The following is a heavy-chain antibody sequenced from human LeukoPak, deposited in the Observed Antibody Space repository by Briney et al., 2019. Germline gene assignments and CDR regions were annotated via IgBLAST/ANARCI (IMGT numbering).Heavy chain of an antibody. D-gene: IGHD1-1*01. CDR1: IDSISSYY. CDR3: AGSYNWSDDFDY. J-gene: IGHJ4*02. CDR2: IFYSGST. V-gene: IGHV4-59*01. Sequence: SETLSLTCTVSIDSISSYYWSWIRQPPGKGLEWVGYIFYSGSTNYNPSLKSQVTISVDTSKNQLSLKLNSVTAADTAVYYCAGSYNWSDDFDYWGPGTLVTVSS.